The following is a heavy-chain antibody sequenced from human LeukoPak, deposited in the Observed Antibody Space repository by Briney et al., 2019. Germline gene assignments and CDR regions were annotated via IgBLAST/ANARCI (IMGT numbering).Heavy chain of an antibody. J-gene: IGHJ3*02. Sequence: SETLSLTCTVSGGSISSYFWNWIRQPAGEGLEWIGRIAGSGSTNYNPSLKSRLTMSADTSKNQFSLKLSSVTAADTAVYYCVRGTPSPDMWGVTFDIWGQGTMVTVSS. D-gene: IGHD3-10*01. CDR2: IAGSGST. CDR3: VRGTPSPDMWGVTFDI. V-gene: IGHV4-4*07. CDR1: GGSISSYF.